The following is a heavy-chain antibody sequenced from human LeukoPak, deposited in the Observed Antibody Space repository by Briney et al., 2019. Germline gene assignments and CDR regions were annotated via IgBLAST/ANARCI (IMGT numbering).Heavy chain of an antibody. V-gene: IGHV4-4*09. CDR3: ARGGYSYGYDY. D-gene: IGHD5-18*01. Sequence: SETLSLTCTVSGGSISSYYWSWIRQPPGKGLEWIGYIYTSGSANYNPSLKSRVTIPVDTSKNQFSLKLSSVTAADTAVYYCARGGYSYGYDYWGQGTLVTVSS. CDR2: IYTSGSA. CDR1: GGSISSYY. J-gene: IGHJ4*02.